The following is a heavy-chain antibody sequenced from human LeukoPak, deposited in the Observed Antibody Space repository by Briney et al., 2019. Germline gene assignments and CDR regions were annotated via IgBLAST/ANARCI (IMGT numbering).Heavy chain of an antibody. Sequence: GESLKISCKGSGYTFTSYWIGWVRQMPGKGLEWMGLIYPADAETRYSPSFEGHVTISADKSISTAYLQWSSLKASDTAMYYCARYARGGRVTTAVDYWGQGTLVTVSS. CDR1: GYTFTSYW. J-gene: IGHJ4*02. V-gene: IGHV5-51*01. CDR3: ARYARGGRVTTAVDY. D-gene: IGHD1/OR15-1a*01. CDR2: IYPADAET.